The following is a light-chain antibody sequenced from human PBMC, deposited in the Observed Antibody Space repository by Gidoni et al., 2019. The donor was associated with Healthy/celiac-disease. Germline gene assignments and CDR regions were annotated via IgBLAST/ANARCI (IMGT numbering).Light chain of an antibody. CDR1: QSVLYSSTNKNY. V-gene: IGKV4-1*01. CDR2: WAS. J-gene: IGKJ1*01. Sequence: DIVMTQSPDSLAVSLGERATINCTSRQSVLYSSTNKNYLAWYQQKPGQPPKLLIYWASTRESGVPYRFSGSGSGTDFTLTISSLQAEDVAVYYCQQYYSTPWTFGQGTKVEIK. CDR3: QQYYSTPWT.